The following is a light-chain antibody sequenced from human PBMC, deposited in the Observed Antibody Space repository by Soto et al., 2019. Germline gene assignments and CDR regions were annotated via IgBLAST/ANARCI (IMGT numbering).Light chain of an antibody. V-gene: IGKV1-39*01. CDR2: GAS. CDR3: QQNYNTPLT. CDR1: QSISNY. J-gene: IGKJ3*01. Sequence: DLQMTQSPSSLSASVGDRVTLTCRASQSISNYLSWYQQKPGQVPKILIYGASSLQSGVPSRFSGSGFGADFTLTISSLQPEDFATYYCQQNYNTPLTFGPGTKVDI.